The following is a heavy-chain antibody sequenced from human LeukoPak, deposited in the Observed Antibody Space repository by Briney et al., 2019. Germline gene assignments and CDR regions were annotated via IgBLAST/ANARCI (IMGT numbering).Heavy chain of an antibody. CDR2: ISAYNGNT. CDR1: GYTFTSYG. Sequence: ASVKVSCKVSGYTFTSYGINWVRQAPGQGLEWMGWISAYNGNTNYAQKLQGRVTMTRDTSTSTVYMELRSLRSDDTALYYCARGGDMRVVGAFDIWGQGTMVTVSS. V-gene: IGHV1-18*01. D-gene: IGHD3-22*01. J-gene: IGHJ3*02. CDR3: ARGGDMRVVGAFDI.